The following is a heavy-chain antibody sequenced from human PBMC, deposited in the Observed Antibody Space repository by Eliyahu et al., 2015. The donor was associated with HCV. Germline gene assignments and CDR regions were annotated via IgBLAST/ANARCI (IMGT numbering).Heavy chain of an antibody. J-gene: IGHJ4*02. Sequence: QLQLQESGPGLVKPSETLSLTCTVSGGSISSGSYYWGWIRQPPGKGLEWIGSIYYSGTTYYTPSLNSRVTMSVDTSMNQFSLKLSSVTAADTAVYYCARLMRTSDWRGWMDYWGQGTLVTVSS. CDR2: IYYSGTT. CDR1: GGSISSGSYY. V-gene: IGHV4-39*01. D-gene: IGHD2-21*02. CDR3: ARLMRTSDWRGWMDY.